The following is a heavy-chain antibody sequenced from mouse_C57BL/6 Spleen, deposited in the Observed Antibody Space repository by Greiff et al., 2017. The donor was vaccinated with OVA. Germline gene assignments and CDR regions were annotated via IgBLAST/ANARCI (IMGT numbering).Heavy chain of an antibody. J-gene: IGHJ4*01. CDR3: VRDYGSSFYAMDY. CDR2: IRRKSSNYAT. Sequence: EVMLVESGGGLVQPKGSLKLSCAASGFTFNTYAMHWVRQAPGKGLEWVARIRRKSSNYATYYADSVKDRFTISRDDSQSMLYLQMNNLKTEDTAMYYCVRDYGSSFYAMDYWGQGTSVTVSS. D-gene: IGHD1-1*01. V-gene: IGHV10-3*01. CDR1: GFTFNTYA.